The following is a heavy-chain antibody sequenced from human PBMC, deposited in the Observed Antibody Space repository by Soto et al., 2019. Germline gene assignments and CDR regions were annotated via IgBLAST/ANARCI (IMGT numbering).Heavy chain of an antibody. Sequence: ASVKVSCKASGYTFTSYHMHWVRQAPGQGLEWMGRINPSGSTTYAQKFQGRVTMTRDTSTSTVYMELSSLRAEDTAVYYCARGVGSESYYNQYDWYDPWGQGTLVTVSS. D-gene: IGHD3-10*01. CDR2: INPSGST. CDR1: GYTFTSYH. J-gene: IGHJ5*02. CDR3: ARGVGSESYYNQYDWYDP. V-gene: IGHV1-46*01.